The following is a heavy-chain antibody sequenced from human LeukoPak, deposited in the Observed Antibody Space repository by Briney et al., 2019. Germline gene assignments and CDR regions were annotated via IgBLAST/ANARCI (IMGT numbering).Heavy chain of an antibody. CDR3: AKDPGASYYDSSGYYPSSIDY. D-gene: IGHD3-22*01. Sequence: PGGSLRLSCAASGFTFSSYGMHWVRQAPGKGLEWVAVKSYDGGNKSYADSVKGRFTISRDNSKNTLHLQMNSLRAEDTAVYYCAKDPGASYYDSSGYYPSSIDYWGQGTLVTVSS. V-gene: IGHV3-30*18. CDR1: GFTFSSYG. J-gene: IGHJ4*02. CDR2: KSYDGGNK.